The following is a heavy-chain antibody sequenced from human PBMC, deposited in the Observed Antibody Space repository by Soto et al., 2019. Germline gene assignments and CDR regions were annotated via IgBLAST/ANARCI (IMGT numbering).Heavy chain of an antibody. CDR2: ISTYNGNT. V-gene: IGHV1-18*01. D-gene: IGHD4-17*01. J-gene: IGHJ6*03. Sequence: GPVKGSRKASCFTFFNYGFTWARQGPGQGLEWLGWISTYNGNTKYAQKVQGRLTMTTDTSTSTANMELTSLRSDDTALYYCARTTVTASYYEMVVWGKGSTVTVS. CDR3: ARTTVTASYYEMVV. CDR1: CFTFFNYG.